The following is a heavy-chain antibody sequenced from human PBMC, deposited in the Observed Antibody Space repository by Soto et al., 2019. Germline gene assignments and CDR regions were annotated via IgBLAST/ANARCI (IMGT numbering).Heavy chain of an antibody. V-gene: IGHV4-59*01. CDR2: IYYSGST. J-gene: IGHJ6*02. Sequence: SETLSLTCTVSGGSISSYYWSWIRQPPGKGLEWIGYIYYSGSTNYNPSLKSRVTISVDTSKNQFSLKLSSVTAADTAVYYCAREHSSSWYGGAYYYGMDVWGQGTTVTVS. CDR1: GGSISSYY. D-gene: IGHD6-13*01. CDR3: AREHSSSWYGGAYYYGMDV.